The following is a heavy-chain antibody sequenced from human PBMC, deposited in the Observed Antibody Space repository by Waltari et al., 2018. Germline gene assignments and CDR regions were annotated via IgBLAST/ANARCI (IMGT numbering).Heavy chain of an antibody. D-gene: IGHD3-16*02. CDR1: GFTFGNSA. Sequence: EVQLLESGGGLVQPGGSLRLSCAASGFTFGNSARSWGRQAPGKGLEWISGISGSSSSTYYADSVKGRFTISRDNSKNTLYLQMNSLRVEDTAVYFCAKVEGGIVTRYYALDIWGQGTMVTVSS. CDR3: AKVEGGIVTRYYALDI. J-gene: IGHJ3*02. CDR2: ISGSSSST. V-gene: IGHV3-23*01.